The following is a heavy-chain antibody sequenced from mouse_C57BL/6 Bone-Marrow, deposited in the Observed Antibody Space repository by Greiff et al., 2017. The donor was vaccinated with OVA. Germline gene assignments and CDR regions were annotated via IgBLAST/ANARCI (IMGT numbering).Heavy chain of an antibody. CDR3: ARGGNDYDVPFAY. Sequence: EVMLVESEGGLVQPGRSMKLSCTASGFTFSDYYMAWVRQVPEKGLEWVANINYDGSSTYYLDSLKSRFIISRDNAKNILYLQMSSLKSEDTATYYCARGGNDYDVPFAYWGQGTLVTVSA. CDR1: GFTFSDYY. J-gene: IGHJ3*01. D-gene: IGHD2-4*01. V-gene: IGHV5-16*01. CDR2: INYDGSST.